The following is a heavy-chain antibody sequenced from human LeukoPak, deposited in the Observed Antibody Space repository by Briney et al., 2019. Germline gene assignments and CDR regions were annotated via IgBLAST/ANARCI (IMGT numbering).Heavy chain of an antibody. CDR2: ISYDGSNK. Sequence: GGSLRLSCAASGFTFSSYGMHWVRQAPGKGLEWVAVISYDGSNKYYADSVKGRFTISRDNSKNTLYLQMNSLRAEDTAAYYCAKKPRLAPISSSWYSFYYYYGMDVWGQGTTVTVSS. CDR3: AKKPRLAPISSSWYSFYYYYGMDV. CDR1: GFTFSSYG. J-gene: IGHJ6*02. V-gene: IGHV3-30*18. D-gene: IGHD6-13*01.